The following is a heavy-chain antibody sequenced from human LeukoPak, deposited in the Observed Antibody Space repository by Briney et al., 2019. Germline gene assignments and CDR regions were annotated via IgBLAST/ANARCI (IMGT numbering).Heavy chain of an antibody. D-gene: IGHD5-12*01. V-gene: IGHV3-48*03. J-gene: IGHJ4*02. CDR2: ISSSDSTI. CDR3: ARELSRGFFDY. Sequence: GGSLRLYCAASGFTFSSYEMNWVRQAPGKGLEWLSYISSSDSTIYYADSVKGRFTISRDNAKNSLYLQMNSLRAEDTAVYYCARELSRGFFDYWGQGTLVTVSS. CDR1: GFTFSSYE.